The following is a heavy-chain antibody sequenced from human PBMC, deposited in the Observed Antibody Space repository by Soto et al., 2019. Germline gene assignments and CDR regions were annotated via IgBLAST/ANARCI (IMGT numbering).Heavy chain of an antibody. Sequence: EVQLLESGGGLVQPGGSLRLSCAASGFTFNNYAMTWVRQAPGKGLEWVSAISGGGDTTSYADSVKGRFTVSRDGAKNTLYRQMSSRRAEDTALYYCAKGRGGSGSRTPRVDFWGQGTLVTVSS. CDR2: ISGGGDTT. D-gene: IGHD3-10*01. CDR3: AKGRGGSGSRTPRVDF. V-gene: IGHV3-23*01. J-gene: IGHJ4*02. CDR1: GFTFNNYA.